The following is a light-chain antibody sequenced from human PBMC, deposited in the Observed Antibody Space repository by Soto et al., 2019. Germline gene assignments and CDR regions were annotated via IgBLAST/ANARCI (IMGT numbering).Light chain of an antibody. CDR2: DAS. CDR3: QQRSNWQVT. V-gene: IGKV3-11*01. Sequence: EIVLTQSPVTLSLSPGERATLSCRAGQSVSSSLAWYQQKPGQAPRLLIYDASNRATGIPARFSGGGSGTDFTLTISSLEPEDFAVYYCQQRSNWQVTFGQGTRLEIK. J-gene: IGKJ5*01. CDR1: QSVSSS.